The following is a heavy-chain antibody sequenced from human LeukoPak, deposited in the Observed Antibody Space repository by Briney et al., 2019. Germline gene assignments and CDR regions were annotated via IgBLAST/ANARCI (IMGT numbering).Heavy chain of an antibody. CDR3: ATSPHYYYYYMDV. V-gene: IGHV3-48*01. Sequence: GGSLRLSCAASGFTFSSYDINWVRQAPGKGLEWISYISGSSSIIYYADSVKGRFTISRDNAKNSLYLQMNSLRAEDTAVYYCATSPHYYYYYMDVWGKGTTVTVSS. CDR2: ISGSSSII. J-gene: IGHJ6*03. CDR1: GFTFSSYD.